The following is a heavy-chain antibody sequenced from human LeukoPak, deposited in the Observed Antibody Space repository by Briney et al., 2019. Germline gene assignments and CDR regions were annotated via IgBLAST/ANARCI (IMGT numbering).Heavy chain of an antibody. CDR2: IYTSGST. CDR3: ARTKISRYCSSTSCHRSRVELDY. V-gene: IGHV4-61*02. D-gene: IGHD2-2*02. J-gene: IGHJ4*02. Sequence: SETLSPTCTVSGGSISSGSYYWSWIRQPAGKGLEWIGRIYTSGSTNYNPSLKSRVTISVDTSKNQFSLKLSSVTAADTAVYYCARTKISRYCSSTSCHRSRVELDYWGQGTLVPVSS. CDR1: GGSISSGSYY.